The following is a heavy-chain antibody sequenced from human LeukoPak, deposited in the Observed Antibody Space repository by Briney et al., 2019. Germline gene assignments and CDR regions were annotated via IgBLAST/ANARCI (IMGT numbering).Heavy chain of an antibody. V-gene: IGHV4-38-2*02. CDR1: GSSINTPYY. CDR3: ARVATIAAPLMS. Sequence: SETLSLTCTVSGSSINTPYYWAWIRQPPGGGLEWIGNIFHGVTTFYHPSLMNRAAISVDTSKNQFSLKLSSVTAADTAVYYCARVATIAAPLMSWGQGTLVIVSS. D-gene: IGHD6-13*01. J-gene: IGHJ4*02. CDR2: IFHGVTT.